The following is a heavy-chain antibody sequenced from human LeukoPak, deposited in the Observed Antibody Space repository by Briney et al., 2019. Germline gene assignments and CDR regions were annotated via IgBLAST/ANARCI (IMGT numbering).Heavy chain of an antibody. D-gene: IGHD3-16*01. CDR2: ISSSGSTI. J-gene: IGHJ4*02. CDR1: GFTFSDYY. Sequence: KTGGSLRLSCAAPGFTFSDYYMSWIRQAPGKGLEWVSYISSSGSTIYYADSVKGRFTISRDNAKNSQYLQMNSLRAEDTAVYYCARVGDRGPFDYWGQGTLVTVSS. V-gene: IGHV3-11*01. CDR3: ARVGDRGPFDY.